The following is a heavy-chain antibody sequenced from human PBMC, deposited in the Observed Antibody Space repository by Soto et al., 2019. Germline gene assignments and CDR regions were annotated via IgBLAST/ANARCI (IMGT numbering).Heavy chain of an antibody. V-gene: IGHV3-23*01. D-gene: IGHD6-19*01. CDR1: GFTFSSYA. Sequence: GGSLRLSCAASGFTFSSYAMSWVRQAPGKGLEWVSAISGSGGSTYYADSVKGRFTISRDNSKNTPYLQMNSLRAEDTAVYYCAIDEVPVAGNGYYFDYWGQGTLVTVSS. CDR3: AIDEVPVAGNGYYFDY. J-gene: IGHJ4*02. CDR2: ISGSGGST.